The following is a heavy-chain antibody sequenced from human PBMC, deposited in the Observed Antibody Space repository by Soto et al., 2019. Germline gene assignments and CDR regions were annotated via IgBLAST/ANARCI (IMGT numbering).Heavy chain of an antibody. CDR3: AKSPAATQGVIDS. J-gene: IGHJ4*02. CDR2: ISGSGGST. D-gene: IGHD2-2*01. Sequence: GGSLRLSCAASGFTFRSYAMNWVRQAPGKGLQWVSGISGSGGSTYYADSVKGRFTISRDNSKNTLYLQMNSLRAEDTAVYYCAKSPAATQGVIDSWGQGTLVTVSS. CDR1: GFTFRSYA. V-gene: IGHV3-23*01.